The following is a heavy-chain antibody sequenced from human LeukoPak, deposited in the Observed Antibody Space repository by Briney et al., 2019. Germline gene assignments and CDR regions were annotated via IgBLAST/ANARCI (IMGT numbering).Heavy chain of an antibody. CDR3: AKDDLAGGWYHFFDY. CDR1: GFTFSSYA. D-gene: IGHD6-19*01. Sequence: GGSLRLSCAASGFTFSSYAMSWVRQAPGKGLEWVSAISGSGGSTYYADSVKSRFTISRDNSKNTLYLQMNSLRAEDTAVYYCAKDDLAGGWYHFFDYWGQGTLVTVSS. V-gene: IGHV3-23*01. CDR2: ISGSGGST. J-gene: IGHJ4*02.